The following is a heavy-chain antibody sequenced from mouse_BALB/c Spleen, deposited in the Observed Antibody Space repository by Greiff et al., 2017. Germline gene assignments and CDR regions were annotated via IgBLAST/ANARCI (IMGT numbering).Heavy chain of an antibody. J-gene: IGHJ2*01. CDR1: GYSITSDYA. V-gene: IGHV3-2*02. Sequence: VQLQQSGPGLVKPSQSLSLTCTVTGYSITSDYAWNWIRQFPGNKLEWMGYISYSGSTSYNPSLKSRISITRDTSKNQFFLQLNSVTTEDTATYYCARGDGYYRYFDYWGQGTTLTVSS. CDR3: ARGDGYYRYFDY. D-gene: IGHD2-3*01. CDR2: ISYSGST.